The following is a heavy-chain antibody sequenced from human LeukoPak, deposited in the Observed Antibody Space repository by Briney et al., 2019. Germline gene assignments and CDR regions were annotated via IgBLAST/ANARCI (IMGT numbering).Heavy chain of an antibody. V-gene: IGHV3-7*01. CDR1: GLSFSNYW. CDR2: IKQDGSEK. Sequence: PGGSLRLSCEAYGLSFSNYWMTWVRQAPGKGLEWVANIKQDGSEKYYVDSVKGRFTISRDNAKNSLYLQMNSLRAEDTAVYYCARGTYCSGGSCSGWDYFDYWGQGTLVTVSS. J-gene: IGHJ4*02. CDR3: ARGTYCSGGSCSGWDYFDY. D-gene: IGHD2-15*01.